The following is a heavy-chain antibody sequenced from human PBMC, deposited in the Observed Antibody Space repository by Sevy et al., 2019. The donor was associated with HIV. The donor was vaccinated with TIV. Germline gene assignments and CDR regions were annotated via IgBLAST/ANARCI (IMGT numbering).Heavy chain of an antibody. CDR1: GGSLSGYY. J-gene: IGHJ4*02. V-gene: IGHV4-34*01. D-gene: IGHD1-26*01. Sequence: SETLSLTCAVYGGSLSGYYWSWFRQPPGKGLEWIGEIMPSGITNYNPSLKSRVSISIDTSKNQFSLKVNSVTAADTAMYFCARGQWEHPFWGQGTQVTVSS. CDR3: ARGQWEHPF. CDR2: IMPSGIT.